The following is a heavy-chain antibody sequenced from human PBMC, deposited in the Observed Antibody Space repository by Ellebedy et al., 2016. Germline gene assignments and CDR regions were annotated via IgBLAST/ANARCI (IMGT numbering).Heavy chain of an antibody. V-gene: IGHV1-46*01. D-gene: IGHD3-16*01. CDR3: AREGGRGVPDY. CDR2: INPSGGST. Sequence: ASVKVSCKASGYTFTSYYMHWVRQAPGQGLEWMGIINPSGGSTSYAQKFQGRVTMTRNTSISTAYMELSSLRSEDTAVYYCAREGGRGVPDYWGQGTLVTVSS. CDR1: GYTFTSYY. J-gene: IGHJ4*02.